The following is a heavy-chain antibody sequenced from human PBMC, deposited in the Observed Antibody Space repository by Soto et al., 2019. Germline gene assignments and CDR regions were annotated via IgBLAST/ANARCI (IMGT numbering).Heavy chain of an antibody. CDR1: GYTFTSYA. CDR2: INAGNGNT. V-gene: IGHV1-3*01. CDR3: ARDQGCSSTSCYVGSNYAPDY. Sequence: ASVKVSCKASGYTFTSYAMHWVRQAPGQRLEWMGWINAGNGNTKYSQKFQGRVTITRDTSASTAYMELSSLRSEDTAVYYCARDQGCSSTSCYVGSNYAPDYWGQGTLVTVSS. D-gene: IGHD2-2*01. J-gene: IGHJ4*02.